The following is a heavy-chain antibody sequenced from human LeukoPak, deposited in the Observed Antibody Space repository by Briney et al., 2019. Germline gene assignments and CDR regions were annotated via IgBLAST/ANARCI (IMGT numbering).Heavy chain of an antibody. J-gene: IGHJ4*02. CDR1: GFTFSTYG. Sequence: GGSLRLSCAASGFTFSTYGMHWVRQAPGKGLEWVAVISYDGSNKYHADSVKGRFTISRDNSKNTLYLQMNSLRAEDTAVYYCAKDQNYYGSGSYYNVDYWGQGTLVTVSS. CDR3: AKDQNYYGSGSYYNVDY. V-gene: IGHV3-30*18. CDR2: ISYDGSNK. D-gene: IGHD3-10*01.